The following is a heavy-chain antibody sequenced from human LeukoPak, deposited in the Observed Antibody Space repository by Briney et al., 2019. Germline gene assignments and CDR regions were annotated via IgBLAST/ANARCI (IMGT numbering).Heavy chain of an antibody. J-gene: IGHJ4*02. CDR3: ARARCGGDCYENYYFDY. CDR1: GFTFSSYD. Sequence: GGSLRLSCAASGFTFSSYDMHWVRQATGKGLEWVSAIGTAGDTYYPGYVKGRFTISRENAKNSLYLQMNSLRAGETPVYYCARARCGGDCYENYYFDYWGQGTLVSVSS. CDR2: IGTAGDT. V-gene: IGHV3-13*01. D-gene: IGHD2-21*02.